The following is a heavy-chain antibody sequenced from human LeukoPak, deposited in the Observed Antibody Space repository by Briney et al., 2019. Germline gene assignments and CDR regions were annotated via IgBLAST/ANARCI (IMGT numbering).Heavy chain of an antibody. CDR3: ARARRGYSYGLGY. V-gene: IGHV4-34*01. D-gene: IGHD5-18*01. CDR2: INHSGST. J-gene: IGHJ4*02. CDR1: GGCFSGYY. Sequence: SETLSLTCDVYGGCFSGYYWSWIRQPPGKGLEWIGEINHSGSTNYNPSLKSRVTISVDTSKNQFSLMLSSVTAADTAVYYCARARRGYSYGLGYWGQGTLVTVSS.